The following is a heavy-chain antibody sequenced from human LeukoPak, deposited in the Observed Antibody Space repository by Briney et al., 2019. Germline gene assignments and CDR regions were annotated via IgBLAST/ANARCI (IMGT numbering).Heavy chain of an antibody. J-gene: IGHJ3*02. Sequence: GSSVRVSCKTSGGTFNTYTITWVRQAPGQGLEWMGGILPISGIANYAQKFQGRVTITADKSTSTAYMELSSLRSEDTAVYYCATGRQWLVRYAFDIWGQGTMVTVSS. V-gene: IGHV1-69*17. CDR3: ATGRQWLVRYAFDI. D-gene: IGHD6-19*01. CDR2: ILPISGIA. CDR1: GGTFNTYT.